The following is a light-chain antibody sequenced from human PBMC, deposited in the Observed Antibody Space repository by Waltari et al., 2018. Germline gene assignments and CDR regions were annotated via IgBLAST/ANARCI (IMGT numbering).Light chain of an antibody. Sequence: EIVFTQSPATLSLSPGERATLSCRASQSVSSYLAWYQQKPGQAPRLLIYASSTRATGIPARFSGSGSGTDFTLTISSLEPEDFAVYYCQQRSNWPRTFSQGTKVEIK. CDR1: QSVSSY. CDR3: QQRSNWPRT. CDR2: ASS. J-gene: IGKJ1*01. V-gene: IGKV3-11*01.